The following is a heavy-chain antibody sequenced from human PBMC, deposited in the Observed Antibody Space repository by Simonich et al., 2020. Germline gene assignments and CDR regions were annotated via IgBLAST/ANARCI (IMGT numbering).Heavy chain of an antibody. D-gene: IGHD3-10*01. CDR1: GFTFSSYS. CDR3: ARDTSYYGSGSYYFDY. Sequence: GGGLVKPLGSMRLSCAASGFTFSSYSMNWVRQAPGKGLEWVSYISSSSSYIYYADSVKCRFTISRDNAKNSLYLQMNSLRAEDTAVYYCARDTSYYGSGSYYFDYWGQGTLVTVSS. V-gene: IGHV3-21*01. CDR2: ISSSSSYI. J-gene: IGHJ4*02.